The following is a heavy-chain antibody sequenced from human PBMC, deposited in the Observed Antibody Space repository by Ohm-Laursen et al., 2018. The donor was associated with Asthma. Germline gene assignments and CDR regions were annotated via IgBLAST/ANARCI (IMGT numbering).Heavy chain of an antibody. CDR3: ARVRWLQLGRYYFDY. D-gene: IGHD5-24*01. Sequence: GSLRLSCAASGFTFSSYSMNWVRQAPGKGLEWVSSISSSSSYIYYADSVKGRFTISRDNAKNSLYLQMNSLRAEDTAVYYCARVRWLQLGRYYFDYWGQGTLVTVSS. J-gene: IGHJ4*02. V-gene: IGHV3-21*01. CDR2: ISSSSSYI. CDR1: GFTFSSYS.